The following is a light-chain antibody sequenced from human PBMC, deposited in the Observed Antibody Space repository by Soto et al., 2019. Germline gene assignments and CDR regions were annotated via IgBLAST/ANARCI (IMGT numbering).Light chain of an antibody. Sequence: YTGTQPASVSGSPGQSITISCTGTSKDVGGYNYVSWYQQHPGKATKLMIYDVSNRPSGVSNRFSGSKSGNTASLTISGLQAEDEADYYCSSYTRSNTLYVFGTGTKVTVL. CDR1: SKDVGGYNY. CDR3: SSYTRSNTLYV. CDR2: DVS. J-gene: IGLJ1*01. V-gene: IGLV2-14*01.